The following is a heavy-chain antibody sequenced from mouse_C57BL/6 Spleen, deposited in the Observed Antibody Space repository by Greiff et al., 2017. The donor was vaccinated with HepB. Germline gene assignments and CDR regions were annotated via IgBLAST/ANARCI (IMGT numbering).Heavy chain of an antibody. CDR1: GYTFTSYW. V-gene: IGHV1-50*01. CDR3: ARDTRYYFDY. J-gene: IGHJ2*01. Sequence: QVQLQQPGAELVKPGASVKLSCKASGYTFTSYWMQWVKQRPGQGLEWIGEIDPSDSYTNYNQKFKGKATLTVDTSSSTAYMQLSSLTSEDSAVYYCARDTRYYFDYGGQGTTLTVSS. CDR2: IDPSDSYT.